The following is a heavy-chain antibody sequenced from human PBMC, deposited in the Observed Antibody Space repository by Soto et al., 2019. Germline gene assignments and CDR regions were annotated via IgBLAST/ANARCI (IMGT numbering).Heavy chain of an antibody. Sequence: QVQLVQSGAEVKTPGSSVKVSCEASGGTFNSYSINWVRQAPGQGLEWMGRLIPMFGTTDYAQRFQGRVTFTADESTNTASMEVTNLTSEDTAVYYCARAAVLTFTRFYDVDGWGQGTTVTVSS. CDR2: LIPMFGTT. J-gene: IGHJ6*02. CDR3: ARAAVLTFTRFYDVDG. V-gene: IGHV1-69*18. CDR1: GGTFNSYS. D-gene: IGHD6-13*01.